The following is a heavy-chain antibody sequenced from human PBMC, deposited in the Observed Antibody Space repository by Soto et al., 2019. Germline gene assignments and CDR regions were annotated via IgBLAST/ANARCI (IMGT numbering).Heavy chain of an antibody. Sequence: EVQLVESGGGLIQPGGSLRLSCAVSGFTVSNNYMSWVRQAPGKGLEGVSVIYSGGYTAYGDSVKGRFTISRDNSKNTLNLKMKTRGPADPAVFYCATHPGGGGYWGQGTLVTVSS. D-gene: IGHD3-10*01. J-gene: IGHJ4*02. CDR3: ATHPGGGGY. CDR1: GFTVSNNY. V-gene: IGHV3-53*01. CDR2: IYSGGYT.